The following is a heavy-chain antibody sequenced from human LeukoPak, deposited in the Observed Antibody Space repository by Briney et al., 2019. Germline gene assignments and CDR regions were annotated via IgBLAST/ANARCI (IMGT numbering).Heavy chain of an antibody. V-gene: IGHV3-53*01. D-gene: IGHD3-22*01. Sequence: PGGSLRLSCAASGFTVSNNCMSWVRQAPGKGLEWVSVMYSGGSTNYADSVKDRFIISRDDSKNILDLQMNSLKAEDTAVYYCARGNYASTGPGALDIWGQGTMVTVSS. CDR3: ARGNYASTGPGALDI. CDR1: GFTVSNNC. J-gene: IGHJ3*02. CDR2: MYSGGST.